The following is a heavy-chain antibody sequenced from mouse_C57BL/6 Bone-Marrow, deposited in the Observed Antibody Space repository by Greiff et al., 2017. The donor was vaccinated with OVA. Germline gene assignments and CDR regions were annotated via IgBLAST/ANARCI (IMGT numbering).Heavy chain of an antibody. CDR3: ARIYDLAWFAY. CDR1: GFSLSTFGMG. J-gene: IGHJ3*01. D-gene: IGHD2-4*01. Sequence: QVTLKESGPGILQPSQSLSLTCSSSGFSLSTFGMGVGWIRQPSGKGLVWLVHTWWGDDKYYNTAMKSRLTISKDTSKNQVFLKIANVDTADTATYYCARIYDLAWFAYWGQGTLVTVSA. CDR2: TWWGDDK. V-gene: IGHV8-8*01.